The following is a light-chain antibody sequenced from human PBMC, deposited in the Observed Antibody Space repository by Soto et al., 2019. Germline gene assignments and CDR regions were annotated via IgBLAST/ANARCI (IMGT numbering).Light chain of an antibody. J-gene: IGKJ2*02. CDR1: QSLLNSNGYTY. CDR3: MQAAPTTCT. V-gene: IGKV2-28*01. CDR2: LVS. Sequence: EIVMTQSPVSLPATPGEPASISCRSSQSLLNSNGYTYLDWYLQKPGQSPLFLIYLVSIPSSGVPLRFSGCGSGTDFTLKISRVEAADVGVYFCMQAAPTTCTFGQGAKLEI.